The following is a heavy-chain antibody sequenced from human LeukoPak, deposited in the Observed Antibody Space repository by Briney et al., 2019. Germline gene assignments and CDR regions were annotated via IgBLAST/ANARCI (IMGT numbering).Heavy chain of an antibody. Sequence: PGGSLRLSCAASGFTFSSYSMNWVRQAPGKGLEWVSSISSSSSYIYYADSVKGRFTIPRDNAKNSLYLQMNSLRAEDTAVYYCARIERVRVSAALVVVDQFDYWGQGTLVTVSS. CDR1: GFTFSSYS. V-gene: IGHV3-21*01. J-gene: IGHJ4*02. CDR2: ISSSSSYI. D-gene: IGHD3-22*01. CDR3: ARIERVRVSAALVVVDQFDY.